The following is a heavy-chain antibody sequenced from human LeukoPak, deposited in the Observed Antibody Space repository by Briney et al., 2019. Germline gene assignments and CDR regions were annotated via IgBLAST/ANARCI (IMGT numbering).Heavy chain of an antibody. CDR3: TRHSEDYYYGSGTFWY. CDR2: IRSRPNNYAT. CDR1: GVTFSGSA. J-gene: IGHJ4*02. D-gene: IGHD3-10*01. Sequence: GGSLRLSCAVSGVTFSGSALHWVRQASGKGLEWVGRIRSRPNNYATAYAASVKGRFTISRDDSKNTAYLQMNSLKIEDTAVYHCTRHSEDYYYGSGTFWYWGQGTRVTVSS. V-gene: IGHV3-73*01.